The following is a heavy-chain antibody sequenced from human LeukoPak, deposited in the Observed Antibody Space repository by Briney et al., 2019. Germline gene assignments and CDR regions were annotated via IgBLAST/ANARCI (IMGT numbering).Heavy chain of an antibody. V-gene: IGHV3-30*02. Sequence: GRSLRLSCAASGFTFRDYGMHWIRQAPGKGLEWVAFIRNDGSNEYYPDSVKGRFTISRDNSRNTLYLQMNSLRDEDTAVYYCAKGGSASHNWFDPWGQGTLVTVSS. D-gene: IGHD2-15*01. J-gene: IGHJ5*02. CDR3: AKGGSASHNWFDP. CDR1: GFTFRDYG. CDR2: IRNDGSNE.